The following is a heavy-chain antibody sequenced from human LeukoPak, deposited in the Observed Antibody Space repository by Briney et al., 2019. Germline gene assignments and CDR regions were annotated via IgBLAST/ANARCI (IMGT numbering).Heavy chain of an antibody. CDR1: GGSFSGYY. CDR2: INHSGST. J-gene: IGHJ4*02. Sequence: SETLSLTCAVYGGSFSGYYWSWIRQPPGKGLEWIGEINHSGSTNYNPSLKSRVTISVDTSKNQFSLKLSSVTAADTAVYYCVRGGVGYCSGGSCYTNYFDYWGQGTVVTVSS. D-gene: IGHD2-15*01. V-gene: IGHV4-34*01. CDR3: VRGGVGYCSGGSCYTNYFDY.